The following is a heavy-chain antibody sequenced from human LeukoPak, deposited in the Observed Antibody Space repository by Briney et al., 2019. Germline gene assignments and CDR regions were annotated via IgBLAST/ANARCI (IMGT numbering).Heavy chain of an antibody. CDR1: GDSISSYY. V-gene: IGHV3-23*01. J-gene: IGHJ4*02. D-gene: IGHD6-19*01. CDR3: AKDLAGEGY. Sequence: QPSETLSLTCTVSGDSISSYYWSWVRQAPGKGLEWVSAISGSGGTTYYADSVKGRFTISRDNSKNTLYLQVNSLRAEDTAIYYCAKDLAGEGYWGQGTLVTVSS. CDR2: ISGSGGTT.